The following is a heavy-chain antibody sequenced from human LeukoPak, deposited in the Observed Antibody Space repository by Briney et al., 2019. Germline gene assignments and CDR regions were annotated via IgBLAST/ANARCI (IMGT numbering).Heavy chain of an antibody. D-gene: IGHD3-10*02. Sequence: GGSLRLSCAASGFTFRSYAMHWLRQAPGKGLEWVSSISSGSSYIYYVDSVKGRFTVSRDNAKNSLYLQMNSLRAEDTAVYYCAELGITMIGGVWGKGTTVTISS. CDR3: AELGITMIGGV. V-gene: IGHV3-21*01. CDR2: ISSGSSYI. CDR1: GFTFRSYA. J-gene: IGHJ6*04.